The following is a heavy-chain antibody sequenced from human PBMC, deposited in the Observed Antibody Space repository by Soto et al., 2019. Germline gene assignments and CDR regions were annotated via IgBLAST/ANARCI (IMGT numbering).Heavy chain of an antibody. J-gene: IGHJ1*01. CDR1: GDTFSSYA. V-gene: IGHV1-69*06. D-gene: IGHD2-15*01. CDR2: IIPIFGTA. Sequence: SVKVSCKASGDTFSSYAISWVRQAPGQGLEWMGGIIPIFGTANYAQKFQGRVTITADKSTSTAYMELSSLRSEDTAVYYCAVGEVVAATPAVRDFTHWGQGTRVTVSP. CDR3: AVGEVVAATPAVRDFTH.